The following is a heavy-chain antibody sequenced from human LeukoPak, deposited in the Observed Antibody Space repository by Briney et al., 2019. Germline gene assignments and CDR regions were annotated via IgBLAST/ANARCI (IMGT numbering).Heavy chain of an antibody. V-gene: IGHV4-39*01. CDR1: GGSISSSNYY. J-gene: IGHJ3*02. CDR3: ARHPGYYDSSGYYVSAFDI. CDR2: IYYSGST. Sequence: SETLSLTCTVSGGSISSSNYYWAWIRQPPGKGLEWIGSIYYSGSTYYNPSLKSRVTISVDTSKNHFSLKLTSVTAADTAVYYCARHPGYYDSSGYYVSAFDIWGQGTMVTVSS. D-gene: IGHD3-22*01.